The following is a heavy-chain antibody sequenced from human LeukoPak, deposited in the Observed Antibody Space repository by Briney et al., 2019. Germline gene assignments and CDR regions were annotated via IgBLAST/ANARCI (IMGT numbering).Heavy chain of an antibody. CDR1: GYSISSGYY. V-gene: IGHV4-38-2*02. Sequence: SETLSLTCTVSGYSISSGYYWGWIRQPPGKGLEWTGSMYHGGSTYYTPSLKSRVTMSLDTSKNQFSLKLSSVTAADTAVYYCARGGGSYYHDYWGQGTLVTVSS. J-gene: IGHJ4*02. CDR3: ARGGGSYYHDY. D-gene: IGHD2-15*01. CDR2: MYHGGST.